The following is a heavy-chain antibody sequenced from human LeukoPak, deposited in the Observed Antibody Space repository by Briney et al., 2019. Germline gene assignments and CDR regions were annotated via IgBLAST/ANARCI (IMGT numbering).Heavy chain of an antibody. CDR2: INHSGST. D-gene: IGHD6-19*01. V-gene: IGHV4-34*01. J-gene: IGHJ4*02. Sequence: SETLSLTCAVYGGSFSGYYWSWIRQPPGKGLEWIGEINHSGSTNYNPSLKSRVTISVDTSKNQFSLKLSSVTAADTAVYYCARVDSSGYYFDYWGQGTLVTVSS. CDR1: GGSFSGYY. CDR3: ARVDSSGYYFDY.